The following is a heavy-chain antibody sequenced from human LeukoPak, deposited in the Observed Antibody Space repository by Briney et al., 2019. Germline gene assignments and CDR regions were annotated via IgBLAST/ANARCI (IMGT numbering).Heavy chain of an antibody. CDR3: ARDNWNYGSSMDV. D-gene: IGHD1-7*01. V-gene: IGHV4-30-4*02. J-gene: IGHJ6*02. Sequence: SETLSLTCTVSGGSISNGDYYWSWIRQSPEKGLEWIGYTYYRGSTYYNPSLKSRVTISVDTSKNHFSLNLSSVTAADTAVYYCARDNWNYGSSMDVWGQGTTVTVSS. CDR1: GGSISNGDYY. CDR2: TYYRGST.